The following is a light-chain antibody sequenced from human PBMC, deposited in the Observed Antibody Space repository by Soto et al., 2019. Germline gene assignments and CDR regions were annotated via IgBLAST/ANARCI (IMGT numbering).Light chain of an antibody. J-gene: IGKJ1*01. CDR1: QDIGKD. CDR3: LQHNNYPRA. CDR2: AAS. Sequence: DIQMTQSPSSLSASVGDRVTITCRASQDIGKDLGWYQQRPGKAPKRLIYAASSLQSGVPSRFSGIGSGTEFILTISSLQPEDFASYYCLQHNNYPRAFGQGTKVEIK. V-gene: IGKV1-17*01.